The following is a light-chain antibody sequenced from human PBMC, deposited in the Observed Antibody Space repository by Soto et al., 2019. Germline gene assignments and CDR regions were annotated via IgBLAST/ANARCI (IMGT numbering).Light chain of an antibody. CDR1: SSDVGGYNY. CDR2: EVS. V-gene: IGLV2-14*01. J-gene: IGLJ1*01. Sequence: QSALTQPASVSGSPGQSITISCTGTSSDVGGYNYVSWYQQHPGKAPKLMIYEVSNRPSGVSNRFSGSKSGNTASLTVSGLQAEDGADYYCVSFAGGTYVFGTGTKVTVL. CDR3: VSFAGGTYV.